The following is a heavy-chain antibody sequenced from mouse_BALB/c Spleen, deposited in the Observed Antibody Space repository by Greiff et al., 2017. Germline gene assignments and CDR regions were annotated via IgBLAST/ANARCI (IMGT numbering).Heavy chain of an antibody. CDR3: TRSYYRDYYAMDY. D-gene: IGHD2-14*01. J-gene: IGHJ4*01. CDR1: GYTFTSYY. CDR2: INPSNGGT. V-gene: IGHV1S81*02. Sequence: QVQLQQPGAELVKPGASVKLSCKASGYTFTSYYMYWVKQRPGQGLEWIGEINPSNGGTNYNEKFKSKATLTVDKSSSTAYMQLSSLTSEDSAVYYCTRSYYRDYYAMDYWGQGTSVTVSS.